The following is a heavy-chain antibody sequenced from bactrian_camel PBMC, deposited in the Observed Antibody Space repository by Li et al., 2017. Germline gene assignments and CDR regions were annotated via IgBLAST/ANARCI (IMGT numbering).Heavy chain of an antibody. CDR2: IYKDASNT. CDR3: VSPLSTWSARSFAY. D-gene: IGHD6*01. CDR1: GFRFTDNS. J-gene: IGHJ6*01. Sequence: HVQLVESGGGVVQPGGSLRLSCLGSGFRFTDNSMTWVRQAPGKGPEWVSTIYKDASNTVYADFAKGRLTISRGNAKNTVYLQLDSLKPDDTARYYCVSPLSTWSARSFAYWGQGTQVTVS. V-gene: IGHV3S6*01.